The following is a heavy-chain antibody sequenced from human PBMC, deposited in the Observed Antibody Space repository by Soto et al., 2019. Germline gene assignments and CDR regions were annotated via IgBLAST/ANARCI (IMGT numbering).Heavy chain of an antibody. V-gene: IGHV4-39*01. D-gene: IGHD7-27*01. CDR2: IYYRGST. CDR1: CGSLSSSSYY. Sequence: SETLYLTCTVSCGSLSSSSYYWGWIRQHPGKGLEWIGSIYYRGSTYCNPSLKSRVTISVDTSKILFSLKLSSVTAADIAVYFCARRPINWGRAEDYFDYWGQGTLVTVSS. CDR3: ARRPINWGRAEDYFDY. J-gene: IGHJ4*02.